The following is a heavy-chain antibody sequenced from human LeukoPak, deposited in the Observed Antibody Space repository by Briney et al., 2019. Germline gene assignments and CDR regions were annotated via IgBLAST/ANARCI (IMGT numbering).Heavy chain of an antibody. Sequence: PGGSLRLSCEASGFTFSNYNMNWVRQAPGQRLEWVSSITSSSSYVFYADSVKGRFTISRDNAKNSLYLQMNSLRAEDTALYYCARDRFPNYYFDYWGQGTLVTVSS. CDR3: ARDRFPNYYFDY. V-gene: IGHV3-21*04. CDR1: GFTFSNYN. D-gene: IGHD1-7*01. CDR2: ITSSSSYV. J-gene: IGHJ4*02.